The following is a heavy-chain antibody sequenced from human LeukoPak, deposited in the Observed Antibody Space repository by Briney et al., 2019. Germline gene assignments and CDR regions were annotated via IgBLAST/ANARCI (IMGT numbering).Heavy chain of an antibody. V-gene: IGHV4-34*01. CDR3: ARGRDIVVVVAATHFAY. Sequence: SETLSLTCTVYGGSFSGYYWSWIRQPPRKRLEWMGEINQSGSTNYNPSLKSRVTISVDTSKNQFSLKLSYVTAADTAVYYCARGRDIVVVVAATHFAYWGQGTLVTVSS. J-gene: IGHJ4*02. CDR1: GGSFSGYY. D-gene: IGHD2-15*01. CDR2: INQSGST.